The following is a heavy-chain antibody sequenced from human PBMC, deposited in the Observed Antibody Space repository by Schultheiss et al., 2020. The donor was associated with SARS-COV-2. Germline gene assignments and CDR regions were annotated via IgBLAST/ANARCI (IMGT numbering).Heavy chain of an antibody. J-gene: IGHJ4*02. V-gene: IGHV4-34*01. CDR3: ARDRPGDSALDH. CDR1: GVSLSGYY. D-gene: IGHD3-22*01. Sequence: SETLSLTCDVYGVSLSGYYWNWIRQPPGSGLEWIGEIYHTGTPNYNPSFKSRVAMSVDTSKNQFSLKLNSVTAADTAVYYCARDRPGDSALDHWGQGILVTVSS. CDR2: IYHTGTP.